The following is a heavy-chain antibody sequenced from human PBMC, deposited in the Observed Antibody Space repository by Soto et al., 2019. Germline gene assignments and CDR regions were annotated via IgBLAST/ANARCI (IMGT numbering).Heavy chain of an antibody. Sequence: TCVISGDSVSSVSAGWNWIRQSPSRGLEWLGRTYYRSKWYNDYAISVKSRIIINPDTSKNQFSLQLNSVSPEDTAVYYCARDWNDFWSGYDFWGQGTLVTVSS. D-gene: IGHD3-3*01. CDR2: TYYRSKWYN. CDR1: GDSVSSVSAG. CDR3: ARDWNDFWSGYDF. J-gene: IGHJ4*02. V-gene: IGHV6-1*01.